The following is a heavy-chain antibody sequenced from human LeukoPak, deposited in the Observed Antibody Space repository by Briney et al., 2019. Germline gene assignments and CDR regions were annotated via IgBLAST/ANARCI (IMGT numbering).Heavy chain of an antibody. V-gene: IGHV1-69*05. CDR2: IIPIFGTA. CDR3: ARADTEYSSGWYPIDY. J-gene: IGHJ4*02. D-gene: IGHD6-19*01. Sequence: SVKVSCKASGGTFSSYAISWLRQAPGQGLEWMGRIIPIFGTANYAQKFQGRVTITTDESTSTAYMELSSLRSEDTAVYYCARADTEYSSGWYPIDYWGQGTLVTVSS. CDR1: GGTFSSYA.